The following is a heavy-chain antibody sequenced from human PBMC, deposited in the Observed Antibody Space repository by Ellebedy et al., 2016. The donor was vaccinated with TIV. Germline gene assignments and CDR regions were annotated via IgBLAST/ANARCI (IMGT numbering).Heavy chain of an antibody. V-gene: IGHV5-10-1*01. Sequence: GESLKISXKGSGYSFTSYWISWVRQMPGKGLEWMGRIDPSDSYTNYSPSFQGHVTISADKSISTAYLQWSSLKDSDTAMYYCARRSDGWYYYYGMNVWGQGTTVTVSS. CDR2: IDPSDSYT. CDR1: GYSFTSYW. J-gene: IGHJ6*02. CDR3: ARRSDGWYYYYGMNV. D-gene: IGHD2-15*01.